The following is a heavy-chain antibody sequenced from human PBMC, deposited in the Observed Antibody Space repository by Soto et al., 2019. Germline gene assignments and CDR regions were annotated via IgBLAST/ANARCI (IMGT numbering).Heavy chain of an antibody. Sequence: GGSLRLSCAASGFTFSSYGMHWVRQAPGKGLEWVAVISYDGSNKYYADSVKGRFTISRDNSKNTLYLQMNSLRAEDTAVYYCARDPPGTEYSRSRKGGRYYYYGMDVWGQGTTVTVSS. J-gene: IGHJ6*02. CDR2: ISYDGSNK. CDR3: ARDPPGTEYSRSRKGGRYYYYGMDV. CDR1: GFTFSSYG. V-gene: IGHV3-30*03. D-gene: IGHD6-6*01.